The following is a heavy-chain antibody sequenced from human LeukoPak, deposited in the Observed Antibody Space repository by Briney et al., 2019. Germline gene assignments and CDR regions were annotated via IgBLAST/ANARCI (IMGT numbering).Heavy chain of an antibody. J-gene: IGHJ4*02. CDR3: ARVKAMVISFDY. CDR2: ISSSGSTI. CDR1: GFTFSSYA. D-gene: IGHD5-18*01. V-gene: IGHV3-11*01. Sequence: GGSLRLSCAASGFTFSSYAMSWIRQAPGKGLEWVSYISSSGSTIYYADSVKGRFTISRDNAKNSLYLQMNSLRAEDTAGYCCARVKAMVISFDYWGQGTLVTVSS.